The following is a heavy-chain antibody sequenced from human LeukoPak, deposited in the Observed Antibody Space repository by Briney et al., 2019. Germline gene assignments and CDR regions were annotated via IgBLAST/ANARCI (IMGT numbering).Heavy chain of an antibody. V-gene: IGHV1-8*01. CDR3: ARVTYYHGSGREDEFDS. D-gene: IGHD3-10*01. CDR2: VNPGNGDT. Sequence: ASVKVSCKASGYTFTTHDLTWVRQSTGQGLEWMGWVNPGNGDTAYAQNFQGRLTLTTDTSTSTAYMELRSLRSDDTALYYCARVTYYHGSGREDEFDSWCQGSLVTVSS. J-gene: IGHJ4*02. CDR1: GYTFTTHD.